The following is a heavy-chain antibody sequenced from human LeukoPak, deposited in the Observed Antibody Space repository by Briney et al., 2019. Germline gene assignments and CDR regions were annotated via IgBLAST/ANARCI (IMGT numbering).Heavy chain of an antibody. J-gene: IGHJ4*02. Sequence: PSETLSLTCAVYGGSFSGYYWSWIRQPPGKGLEWIGEINHSGSTNYNPSPKSRVTISVDTSKNQFSLKLSSVTAADTAVYYCARFVYGGDAFDYWGQGTLVTVSS. V-gene: IGHV4-34*01. CDR2: INHSGST. CDR3: ARFVYGGDAFDY. D-gene: IGHD4-23*01. CDR1: GGSFSGYY.